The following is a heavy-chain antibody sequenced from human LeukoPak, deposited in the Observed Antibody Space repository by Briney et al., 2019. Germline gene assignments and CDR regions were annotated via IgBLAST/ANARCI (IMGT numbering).Heavy chain of an antibody. CDR1: GYSFSSYW. CDR3: ATSESQTKFDF. J-gene: IGHJ4*02. CDR2: IFPGDSET. Sequence: GESLKISCKGSGYSFSSYWIAWVRQMPGKGLEWMGIIFPGDSETIYSPSFQGQVTISADKSLSTAYLQWTSLKASDSAMYYCATSESQTKFDFWGQGTLVTASS. V-gene: IGHV5-51*01. D-gene: IGHD1-1*01.